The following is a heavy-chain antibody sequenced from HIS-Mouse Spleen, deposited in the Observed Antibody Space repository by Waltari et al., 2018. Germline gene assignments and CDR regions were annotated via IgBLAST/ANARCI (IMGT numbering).Heavy chain of an antibody. Sequence: QVQLQQSGPGLVKPSPTLSLTCAISGDSVSSNSAACTWIRQSPSRGLEWLGRTYYRSKWYNDYAVSVKSRITINPDTSKNQFSLQLNSVTPEDTAVYYCARSGFVAAAGTIDYWGQGTLVTVSS. CDR3: ARSGFVAAAGTIDY. D-gene: IGHD6-13*01. CDR1: GDSVSSNSAA. CDR2: TYYRSKWYN. V-gene: IGHV6-1*01. J-gene: IGHJ4*02.